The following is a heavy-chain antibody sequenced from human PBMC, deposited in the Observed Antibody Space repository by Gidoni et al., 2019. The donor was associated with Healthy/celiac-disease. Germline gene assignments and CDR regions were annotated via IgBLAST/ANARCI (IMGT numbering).Heavy chain of an antibody. J-gene: IGHJ3*02. V-gene: IGHV3-30*18. D-gene: IGHD1-26*01. CDR3: AKVEGATYWGAFDI. CDR2: ISYDGSNK. CDR1: GFTFSSYG. Sequence: QVQLVESGGGVVQPGRSLRLSCAASGFTFSSYGMHWVRQAPGKGLEWVAVISYDGSNKYYADSVKGRFTISRDNSKNTLYLQMNSLRAEDTAVYYCAKVEGATYWGAFDIWGQGTMVTVSS.